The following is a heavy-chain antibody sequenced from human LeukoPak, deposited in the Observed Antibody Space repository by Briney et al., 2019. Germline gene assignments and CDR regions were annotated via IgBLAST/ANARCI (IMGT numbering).Heavy chain of an antibody. CDR1: GFTFSSYS. CDR2: ISSSSSYI. V-gene: IGHV3-21*01. J-gene: IGHJ4*02. D-gene: IGHD3-10*01. CDR3: AYVVRGVNRINFDY. Sequence: GGSLRLSCAASGFTFSSYSMNWVRQAPGKGLEWVSSISSSSSYICYADSVKGRFTISRDNAKNSLYLQMNSLRAEDTAVYYCAYVVRGVNRINFDYWGQGTLVTVSS.